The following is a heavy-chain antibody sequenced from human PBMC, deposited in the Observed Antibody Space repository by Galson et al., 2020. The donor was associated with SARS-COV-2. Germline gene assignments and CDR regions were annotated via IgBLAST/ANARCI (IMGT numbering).Heavy chain of an antibody. V-gene: IGHV3-15*01. D-gene: IGHD6-13*01. J-gene: IGHJ4*02. CDR3: TTGGAA. CDR1: GLTFSDAW. CDR2: IKSKSDGGTK. Sequence: GESLKISCPASGLTFSDAWLSWVRPAPGQGLEWVGRIKSKSDGGTKDYAEPLKGIFTISSDDSKNPLYLQMNSLKTEDTAMYYCTTGGAAWGQGTLVTVSS.